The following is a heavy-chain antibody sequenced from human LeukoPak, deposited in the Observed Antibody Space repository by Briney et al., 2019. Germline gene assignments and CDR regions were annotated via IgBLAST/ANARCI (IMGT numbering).Heavy chain of an antibody. CDR1: GFTFSSYG. Sequence: GGSLRLPCAASGFTFSSYGMHWVRQAPGKGLEWVAVIWYDGSNKYYADSVKGRFTISRDNSRNTLYLQMNSLRAEDTAVYYCARGLKLLTYWGQGTLVTVSS. V-gene: IGHV3-33*01. D-gene: IGHD2-15*01. CDR3: ARGLKLLTY. CDR2: IWYDGSNK. J-gene: IGHJ4*02.